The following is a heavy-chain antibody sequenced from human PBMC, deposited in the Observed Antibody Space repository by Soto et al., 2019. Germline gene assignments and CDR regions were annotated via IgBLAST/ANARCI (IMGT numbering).Heavy chain of an antibody. CDR1: GGSISSGGYY. J-gene: IGHJ4*02. Sequence: QVQLQESGPGLVKPSQTLSLTCTVSGGSISSGGYYWSWIRQHPGKGLEWIGYIYYSGSTYYNPSLKSRVTISVDTSKNQFSLKLSSVTAADTAVYYCARASGGTYGDYVDYFDYWGQGTLVTVSS. V-gene: IGHV4-31*03. D-gene: IGHD4-17*01. CDR3: ARASGGTYGDYVDYFDY. CDR2: IYYSGST.